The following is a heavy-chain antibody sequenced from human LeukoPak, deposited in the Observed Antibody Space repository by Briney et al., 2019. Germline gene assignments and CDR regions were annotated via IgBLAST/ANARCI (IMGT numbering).Heavy chain of an antibody. CDR1: GFTFSSYW. Sequence: GGSLRLSCAASGFTFSSYWMHWVRQAPGKGLVWVSRINGDGSSTNYADSVRGRFTISRDNAKNTLYLQVNSLRAEDTAVYYCARDLAVAENRYFDYWGQGTLVTVSS. J-gene: IGHJ4*02. V-gene: IGHV3-74*01. D-gene: IGHD6-19*01. CDR3: ARDLAVAENRYFDY. CDR2: INGDGSST.